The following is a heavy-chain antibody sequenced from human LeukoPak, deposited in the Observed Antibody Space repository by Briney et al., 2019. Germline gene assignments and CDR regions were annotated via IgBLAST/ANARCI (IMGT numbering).Heavy chain of an antibody. J-gene: IGHJ4*02. V-gene: IGHV3-48*03. D-gene: IGHD3-10*01. Sequence: GGSLRLSCAASGFTFSSYEMNWVPQAPGKGLEWISYISTSGTTICYADSVKGRFTISRDNARNSLYLQMSSLRGEDTAIYYCARASSLDYWGQGTLVTVSS. CDR2: ISTSGTTI. CDR1: GFTFSSYE. CDR3: ARASSLDY.